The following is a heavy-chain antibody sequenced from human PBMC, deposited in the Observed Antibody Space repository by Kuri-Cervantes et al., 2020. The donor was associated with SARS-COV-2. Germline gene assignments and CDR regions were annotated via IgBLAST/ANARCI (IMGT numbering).Heavy chain of an antibody. CDR1: GISFSYYA. CDR2: ITGRGDSE. CDR3: AKPYYDLATPFDF. V-gene: IGHV3-23*01. J-gene: IGHJ4*02. Sequence: LSLTCAASGISFSYYAMTWVRQTPGKGLEWVSTITGRGDSEFYADSVKGRFIISRDNLKNTLYLQMNSVRTDDTAIYYCAKPYYDLATPFDFWGQGTLVTVSS. D-gene: IGHD3-3*01.